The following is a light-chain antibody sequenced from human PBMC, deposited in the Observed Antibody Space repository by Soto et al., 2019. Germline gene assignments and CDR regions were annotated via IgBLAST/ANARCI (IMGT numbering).Light chain of an antibody. CDR2: DAS. J-gene: IGKJ3*01. CDR1: QSISSW. CDR3: QQYNSYSPSA. Sequence: DLQMTQSPSTLSASVGDRVTITCRASQSISSWLAWYQQKPGKAPKLLIYDASSLESGVPSRFSGSGSGTEFTLTISSLQPDDFATYYCQQYNSYSPSAFGPGT. V-gene: IGKV1-5*01.